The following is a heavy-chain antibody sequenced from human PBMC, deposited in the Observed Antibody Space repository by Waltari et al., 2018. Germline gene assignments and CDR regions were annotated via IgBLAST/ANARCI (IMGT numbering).Heavy chain of an antibody. CDR1: GFRFDDYA. CDR3: VKGGWGFGAFYEQH. CDR2: IGWNSGAI. V-gene: IGHV3-9*01. Sequence: EVQLVTSGGGLVQPGRSLRLACVGSGFRFDDYARYWVRQRPGKGLGWRAGIGWNSGAIGYADSGRGRCSTYRDNARKSLYLQMGRLRPEDTALYYCVKGGWGFGAFYEQHWGQGIQVTVSS. D-gene: IGHD3-10*01. J-gene: IGHJ4*02.